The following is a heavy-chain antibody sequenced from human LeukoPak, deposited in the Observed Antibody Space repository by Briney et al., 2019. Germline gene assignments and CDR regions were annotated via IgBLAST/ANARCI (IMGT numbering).Heavy chain of an antibody. CDR3: AKDLLSQQVARCFDY. CDR2: ISHSGDST. V-gene: IGHV3-23*01. J-gene: IGHJ4*02. Sequence: GGSLRLSCATSGFSFSTYAMSWVRQAPGKGLEWVSVISHSGDSTSYADSVKGRFTISRDNSKNPMYLQMDSVRAADTAVYYCAKDLLSQQVARCFDYWGQGTLVTVSS. CDR1: GFSFSTYA. D-gene: IGHD6-13*01.